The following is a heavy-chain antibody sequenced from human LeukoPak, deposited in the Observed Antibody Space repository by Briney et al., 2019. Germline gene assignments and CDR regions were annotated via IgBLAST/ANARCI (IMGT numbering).Heavy chain of an antibody. J-gene: IGHJ4*02. CDR2: VHLSVAT. D-gene: IGHD1-26*01. Sequence: PSETLSLTCDVSGGSIMTTNWWSWVRQPPNKGLEWIGEVHLSVATNYNPSLESRVTMSIDTSKNHLSLELTSVTAADTAMYYCTRESGAFSPFGFWGQGTLVTVSS. CDR1: GGSIMTTNW. V-gene: IGHV4-4*02. CDR3: TRESGAFSPFGF.